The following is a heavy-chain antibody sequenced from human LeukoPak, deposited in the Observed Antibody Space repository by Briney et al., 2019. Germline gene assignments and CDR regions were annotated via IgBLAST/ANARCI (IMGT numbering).Heavy chain of an antibody. J-gene: IGHJ4*02. D-gene: IGHD3-3*01. CDR3: ARAVGTNYDFGTFDY. Sequence: SETLSLTCTVSGGSISSYYWSWIRQPPGKGLEWIGYIYDSGSTNYNPSLKSRVTISVDTSKNQFSLKLSSVTAADTAVYYCARAVGTNYDFGTFDYWGQGTLVTVSS. CDR1: GGSISSYY. V-gene: IGHV4-59*01. CDR2: IYDSGST.